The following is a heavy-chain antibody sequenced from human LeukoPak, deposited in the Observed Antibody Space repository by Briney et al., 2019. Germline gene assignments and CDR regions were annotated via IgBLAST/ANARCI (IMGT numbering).Heavy chain of an antibody. J-gene: IGHJ6*02. CDR2: IYSGGST. CDR3: ARDDPDIVVAGDYYYYGMDV. CDR1: GFTVSSNY. V-gene: IGHV3-53*01. D-gene: IGHD6-19*01. Sequence: PGGSLRLSCAASGFTVSSNYMSWVRQAPGKGLEWVSVIYSGGSTYYADSVKGRFTISRDNSKNTLYLQMNSLRAEDTAVYYCARDDPDIVVAGDYYYYGMDVWGQGTTVTVSS.